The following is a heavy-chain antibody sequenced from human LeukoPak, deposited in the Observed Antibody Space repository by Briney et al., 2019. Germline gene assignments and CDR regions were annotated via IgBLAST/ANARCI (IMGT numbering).Heavy chain of an antibody. Sequence: SETLSLTCSVSGGSITSYYWSWVRQPPGKGLDWIGYIFYSGSTNYNPSLKSRVTISVDTSKNEFSLKLRSMTAADTAVYYCARAVPNYYDTGSPFPLFDYWGPGTLVTVS. D-gene: IGHD3-22*01. J-gene: IGHJ4*02. CDR2: IFYSGST. CDR3: ARAVPNYYDTGSPFPLFDY. V-gene: IGHV4-59*01. CDR1: GGSITSYY.